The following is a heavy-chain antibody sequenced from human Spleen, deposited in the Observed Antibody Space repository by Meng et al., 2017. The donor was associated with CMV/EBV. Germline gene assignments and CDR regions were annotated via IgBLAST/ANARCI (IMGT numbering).Heavy chain of an antibody. CDR1: GFTFSSYA. Sequence: GGSLRLSCAASGFTFSSYAMSWVRQAPGKRLEWVSAISGSGGSTYYADSVKGRFTISRDNSKNTLYLQMNSLRAEDTAVYYCASYDFWSGGLDYWGQGTLVTVSS. CDR3: ASYDFWSGGLDY. D-gene: IGHD3-3*01. J-gene: IGHJ4*02. V-gene: IGHV3-23*01. CDR2: ISGSGGST.